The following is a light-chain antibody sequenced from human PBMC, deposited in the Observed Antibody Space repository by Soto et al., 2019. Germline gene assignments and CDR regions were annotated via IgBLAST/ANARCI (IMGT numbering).Light chain of an antibody. CDR3: QSYDANNVL. CDR2: KHN. V-gene: IGLV6-57*04. CDR1: SGSIASNH. J-gene: IGLJ2*01. Sequence: NFMLTQPHSVSESPGKTVTISCTRSSGSIASNHVQWYQQRPGSAPTTVIYKHNQRPSGVPDRFSGSIDTSSNSAFLTISGLKTEDEADYYCQSYDANNVLFGGRTQLTVL.